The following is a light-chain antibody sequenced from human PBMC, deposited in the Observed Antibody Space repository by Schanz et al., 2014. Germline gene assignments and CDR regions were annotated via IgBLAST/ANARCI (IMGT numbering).Light chain of an antibody. J-gene: IGKJ4*01. V-gene: IGKV1-9*01. CDR2: AAS. CDR1: QGISTY. CDR3: HQRRDWGA. Sequence: DIQMTQSPYTLSASVGDRVTITCRASQGISTYLAWYQQKPGKAPKLLIYAASTLQSGVPSRFSGSGSGTDFTLTISCLQSEDFATYYCHQRRDWGAFGGGTEVEIK.